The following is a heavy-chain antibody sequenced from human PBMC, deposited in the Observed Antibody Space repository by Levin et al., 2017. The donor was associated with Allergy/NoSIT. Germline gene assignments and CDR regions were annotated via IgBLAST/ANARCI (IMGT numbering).Heavy chain of an antibody. J-gene: IGHJ4*02. CDR2: ISGSGVST. Sequence: ASVKVSCAASGFTFSSYGMSWVRQAPGKGLEWVSAISGSGVSTYYADSVKGRFTLSRDTSKNTVHLQMSSLRADDTAVYYCAKGLVLMDSGANPYYFDYWGQGTLVTVSS. D-gene: IGHD2-8*01. CDR3: AKGLVLMDSGANPYYFDY. V-gene: IGHV3-23*01. CDR1: GFTFSSYG.